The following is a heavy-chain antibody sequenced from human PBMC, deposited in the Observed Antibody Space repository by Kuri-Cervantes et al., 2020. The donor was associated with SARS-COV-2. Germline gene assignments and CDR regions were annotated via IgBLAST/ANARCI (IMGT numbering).Heavy chain of an antibody. CDR2: IYYSGST. CDR3: ARAHPSSSSPPFFDY. D-gene: IGHD6-6*01. V-gene: IGHV4-30-4*08. J-gene: IGHJ4*02. Sequence: SETLSLTCTVSGGSISSGDYYWSRIRQPPGKGLEWIGYIYYSGSTYYNPSLKSRVTISVDTSKNQFSLKLSSVTAADTAVYYCARAHPSSSSPPFFDYWGQGTLVTVSS. CDR1: GGSISSGDYY.